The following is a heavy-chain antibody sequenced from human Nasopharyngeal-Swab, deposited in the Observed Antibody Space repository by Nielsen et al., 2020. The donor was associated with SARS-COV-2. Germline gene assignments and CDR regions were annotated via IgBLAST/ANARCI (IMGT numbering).Heavy chain of an antibody. CDR1: GFTFSGSA. J-gene: IGHJ6*04. V-gene: IGHV3-73*01. Sequence: GESLKISCAASGFTFSGSAMHWVRQASGKGLEWVGRIRSKANSYATAYAASVKGRFTISRDDSKNTAYLQTNSLKTEDTAVYYCTRPIYCSSTSCSDVWGKGTTVTVPS. D-gene: IGHD2-2*01. CDR3: TRPIYCSSTSCSDV. CDR2: IRSKANSYAT.